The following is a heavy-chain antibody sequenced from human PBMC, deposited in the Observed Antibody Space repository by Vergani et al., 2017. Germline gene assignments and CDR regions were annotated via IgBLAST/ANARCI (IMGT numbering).Heavy chain of an antibody. V-gene: IGHV1-69*01. Sequence: QVQLVQSGAEVKKPGSSVKVSCKASGGTFSSYAISWVRQAPGQGLEWMGGIIPIFGTANYAQKFQGRVTITADESTSTAYMELGSLRSEDTAVYYCARSPSNIYCSGGSCYSYYYYMDVWGKGTTVTVSS. CDR3: ARSPSNIYCSGGSCYSYYYYMDV. J-gene: IGHJ6*03. D-gene: IGHD2-15*01. CDR2: IIPIFGTA. CDR1: GGTFSSYA.